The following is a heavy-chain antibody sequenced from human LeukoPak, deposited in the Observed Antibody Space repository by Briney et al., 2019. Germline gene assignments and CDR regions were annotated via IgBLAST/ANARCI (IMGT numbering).Heavy chain of an antibody. CDR1: GASISSGSYC. J-gene: IGHJ6*03. CDR3: ARDSLLPSAMGYYYMDV. V-gene: IGHV4-61*02. Sequence: SQTLSLTCTVSGASISSGSYCWSWIGQPAGKGLEWIGRIYTSGSTNHTPSLKSRVTISVATSKTQSSLKLSSVTAADTALYSCARDSLLPSAMGYYYMDVWGKGTTVTVSS. CDR2: IYTSGST. D-gene: IGHD2-2*01.